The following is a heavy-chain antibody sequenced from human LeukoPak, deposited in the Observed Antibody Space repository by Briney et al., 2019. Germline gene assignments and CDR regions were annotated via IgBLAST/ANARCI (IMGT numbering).Heavy chain of an antibody. J-gene: IGHJ3*02. D-gene: IGHD1-26*01. CDR1: GYSFTCYY. V-gene: IGHV1-46*01. CDR3: ARSSAYYNEADI. CDR2: INPSGGST. Sequence: ASVKVSCKTSGYSFTCYYMHWVRQAPGQGLEWMGIINPSGGSTTYAQKFQGRLTMTGDTSTSTVYMELSSLRSEDTAVYYCARSSAYYNEADIWGQGTMVTVSS.